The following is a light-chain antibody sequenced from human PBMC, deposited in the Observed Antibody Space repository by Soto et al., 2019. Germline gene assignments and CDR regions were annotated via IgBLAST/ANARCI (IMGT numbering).Light chain of an antibody. CDR2: GAS. CDR3: QRFGTSPPWT. J-gene: IGKJ1*01. CDR1: QSVSSSY. Sequence: EIVLTQSPGTLSLSPGERATLSCRASQSVSSSYLAWYQQKPGQAPRLLIYGASSRATGIPDRFSGSGSGTEFTLTISSLQSEDFAVYYCQRFGTSPPWTFGQGTKV. V-gene: IGKV3-20*01.